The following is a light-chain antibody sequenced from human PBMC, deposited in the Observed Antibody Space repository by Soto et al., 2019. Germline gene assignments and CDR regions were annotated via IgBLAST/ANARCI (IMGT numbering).Light chain of an antibody. V-gene: IGLV1-40*01. J-gene: IGLJ1*01. Sequence: QSVLTQPPSVSGAPGQRVTISCTGSSSNIGAGYDVHWYQQLPGPAPKLLIYSNNNRPSGVPDRFSVSRSATSASLAITGLQAADDADYYCHSYASGLSAHVFGTATKLTVL. CDR2: SNN. CDR3: HSYASGLSAHV. CDR1: SSNIGAGYD.